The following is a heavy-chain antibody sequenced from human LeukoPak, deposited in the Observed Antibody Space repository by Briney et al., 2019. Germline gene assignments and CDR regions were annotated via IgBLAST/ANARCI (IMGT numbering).Heavy chain of an antibody. CDR1: GFTLRSYS. CDR3: AREAEEAFDI. CDR2: ISDSDNSM. D-gene: IGHD1-14*01. J-gene: IGHJ3*02. V-gene: IGHV3-21*01. Sequence: GGSLRLSCAASGFTLRSYSMNWVRQAPGKGLEWVSSISDSDNSMYYANSVKGRFTISRDNTKNSLYLQMNSLRAEDTAVYYCAREAEEAFDIWGQGTMVTVSS.